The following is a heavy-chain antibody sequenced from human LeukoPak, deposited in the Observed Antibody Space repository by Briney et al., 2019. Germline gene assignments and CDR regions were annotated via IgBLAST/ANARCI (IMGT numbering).Heavy chain of an antibody. V-gene: IGHV5-51*01. Sequence: GSPKIPWKGSGYSVTRYWIERVRQMPGEGLGGMGTIYPGDSNTRYSPSFQGQVTISADKSIRTASMQSSSLKASDPAMYYCARRVDYDSSGYYSYFQQWGQGTLVTVSS. D-gene: IGHD3-22*01. CDR3: ARRVDYDSSGYYSYFQQ. CDR1: GYSVTRYW. J-gene: IGHJ1*01. CDR2: IYPGDSNT.